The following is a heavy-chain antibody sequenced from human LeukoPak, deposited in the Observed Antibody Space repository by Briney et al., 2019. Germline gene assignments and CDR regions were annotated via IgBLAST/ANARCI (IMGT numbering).Heavy chain of an antibody. CDR3: AGEHSGGYRFDY. Sequence: KPSETLSLTCTVSGDSMSSYYWSWRRQPPGKGLEWIGYIYYSGSTNYNPSLKSRVTMSIDTSKNQFSLKLRFVTAADSAVYYCAGEHSGGYRFDYWGQGTLVTVSS. CDR2: IYYSGST. V-gene: IGHV4-59*01. D-gene: IGHD3-22*01. CDR1: GDSMSSYY. J-gene: IGHJ4*02.